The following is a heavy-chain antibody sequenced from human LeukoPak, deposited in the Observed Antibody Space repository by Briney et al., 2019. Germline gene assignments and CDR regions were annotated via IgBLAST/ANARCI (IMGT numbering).Heavy chain of an antibody. D-gene: IGHD6-19*01. CDR2: IKPDGSGK. CDR1: GFSFSSYW. Sequence: PGGSLRLSCAASGFSFSSYWMSWVRQVPGKGLEWVANIKPDGSGKYYVDSVKGRFTISRDNAKNSLYLQMNSLRAEDTAVYYCATEYSNGWYTDGQHWGQGTLVTVSS. V-gene: IGHV3-7*01. J-gene: IGHJ1*01. CDR3: ATEYSNGWYTDGQH.